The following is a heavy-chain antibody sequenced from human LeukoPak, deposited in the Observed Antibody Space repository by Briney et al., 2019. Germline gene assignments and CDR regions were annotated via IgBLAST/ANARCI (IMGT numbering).Heavy chain of an antibody. V-gene: IGHV3-30*18. CDR2: ISYDGSNK. CDR3: AKDFRYCSGGSCHPAIDY. D-gene: IGHD2-15*01. Sequence: GGSLRLSCAASGFIFSSYGMHWVRQAPGKGLEWVAVISYDGSNKYYADSVKGRFTISRDNSKNTLYLQMNSLRAEDTAVYYCAKDFRYCSGGSCHPAIDYWGQGTLVTVSS. CDR1: GFIFSSYG. J-gene: IGHJ4*02.